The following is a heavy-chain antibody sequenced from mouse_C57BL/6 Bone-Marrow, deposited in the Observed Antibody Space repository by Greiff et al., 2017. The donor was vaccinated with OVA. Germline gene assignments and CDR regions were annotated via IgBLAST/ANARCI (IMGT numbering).Heavy chain of an antibody. Sequence: DVQLQESGGGLVQPGGSLKLSCAASGFTFSDYYMYWVRQTPEKRLEWVAYISNGGGSTYYPDTVKGRFTISRDNAKNTLYLQMSRLKSEDTAMYYCARLGTFIYYDYQYAMDYWGQGTSVTVSS. V-gene: IGHV5-12*01. CDR1: GFTFSDYY. CDR2: ISNGGGST. CDR3: ARLGTFIYYDYQYAMDY. J-gene: IGHJ4*01. D-gene: IGHD2-4*01.